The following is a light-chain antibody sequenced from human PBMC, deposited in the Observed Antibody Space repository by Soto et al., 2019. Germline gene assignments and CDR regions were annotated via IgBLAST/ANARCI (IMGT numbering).Light chain of an antibody. CDR1: QSVSSSY. Sequence: PGERATLSCRASQSVSSSYLAWYRQKPGQAPRLFIHGASSRATGVPERFSGSGSGTDFTLTISTLEPEDFAVYYCQQYGSSPWTFGQGTTVEIK. CDR3: QQYGSSPWT. CDR2: GAS. J-gene: IGKJ1*01. V-gene: IGKV3-20*01.